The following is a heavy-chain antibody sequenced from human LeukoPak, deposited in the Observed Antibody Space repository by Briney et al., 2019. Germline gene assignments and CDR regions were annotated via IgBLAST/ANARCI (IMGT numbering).Heavy chain of an antibody. Sequence: GGSLRLSCAASGFTFSSYEMNWVRQAPGKGLEWVSYISSSGSTIYYADSVKGRFTISRDNAKNSLYLQMNSLRAEDTAVYFCARDDRWLQFNNWGQGTLVTVSS. D-gene: IGHD5-24*01. CDR2: ISSSGSTI. CDR1: GFTFSSYE. J-gene: IGHJ4*02. V-gene: IGHV3-48*03. CDR3: ARDDRWLQFNN.